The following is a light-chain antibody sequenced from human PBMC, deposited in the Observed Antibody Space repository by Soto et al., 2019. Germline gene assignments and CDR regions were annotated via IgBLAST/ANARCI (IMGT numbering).Light chain of an antibody. V-gene: IGLV2-14*01. CDR3: SSYTSSSIDYV. Sequence: QSALTQPASVSGSPGPSITISCTGTSSDVGGYNYVSWYQQHPGKAPKLMIYEVSNRPSGVSNRFSGSKSGNTASLTISGRQAEDEADYYCSSYTSSSIDYVFGTGTKLTVL. CDR1: SSDVGGYNY. J-gene: IGLJ1*01. CDR2: EVS.